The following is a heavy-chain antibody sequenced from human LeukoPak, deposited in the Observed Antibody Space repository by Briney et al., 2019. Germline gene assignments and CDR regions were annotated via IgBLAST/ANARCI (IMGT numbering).Heavy chain of an antibody. J-gene: IGHJ4*02. Sequence: SVTLSLTCTVSGGSISSSSYYWGWIRQPPGKGLEWIGSIYYSGSTYYNPSLKSRVTISVDTSKNQFSLKLSSVTAADTAVYYCARHYYGSGMIDYWGQGTLVTVSS. CDR3: ARHYYGSGMIDY. D-gene: IGHD3-10*01. CDR1: GGSISSSSYY. V-gene: IGHV4-39*01. CDR2: IYYSGST.